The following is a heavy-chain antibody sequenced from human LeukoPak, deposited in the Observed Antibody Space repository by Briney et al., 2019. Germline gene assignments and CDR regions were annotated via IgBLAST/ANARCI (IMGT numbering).Heavy chain of an antibody. CDR3: ARGTPPGY. J-gene: IGHJ4*02. V-gene: IGHV4-38-2*02. CDR1: GYSMSSGYY. CDR2: MFHSGNA. Sequence: SSETLSLTCSVSGYSMSSGYYWSWIRPAPGKGLEWIGSMFHSGNAYYNPSLKSRVTISGDSSKKQFFLKLSSVTAADTAVYYCARGTPPGYWGQGTLVTVSS.